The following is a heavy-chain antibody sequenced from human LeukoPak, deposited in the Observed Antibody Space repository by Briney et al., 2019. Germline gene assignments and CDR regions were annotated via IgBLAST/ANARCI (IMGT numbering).Heavy chain of an antibody. CDR3: AKGRTSVTPRHFDY. CDR2: ISGSAHKI. V-gene: IGHV3-23*01. D-gene: IGHD4-17*01. CDR1: GITFSNYA. Sequence: GGSLRLSCVASGITFSNYAVSWVRQAPEKGLDWVSVISGSAHKIRYADSVKGRFTISRDNSENIVYLQMNSLRAEDTAVYYCAKGRTSVTPRHFDYWGQGTLVTVSS. J-gene: IGHJ4*02.